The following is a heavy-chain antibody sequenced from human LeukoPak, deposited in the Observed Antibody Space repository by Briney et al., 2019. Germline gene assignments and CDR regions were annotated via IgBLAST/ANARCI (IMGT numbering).Heavy chain of an antibody. J-gene: IGHJ4*02. CDR2: ISNSGSTI. Sequence: GGSLRLSCGASGFTFSSYEMNWVRQAPGKGLEWVSYISNSGSTIYYADSVKGRFTISRDNAKKSLYLQMNSLRAEDTAVYYCARGGLLSHPGYFDYWGQGTLVTVSS. CDR1: GFTFSSYE. V-gene: IGHV3-48*03. CDR3: ARGGLLSHPGYFDY. D-gene: IGHD2-21*02.